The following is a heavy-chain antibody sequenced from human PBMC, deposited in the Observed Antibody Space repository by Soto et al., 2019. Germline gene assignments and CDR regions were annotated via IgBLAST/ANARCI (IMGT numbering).Heavy chain of an antibody. J-gene: IGHJ4*02. CDR1: GGTFSSYA. Sequence: SVKVSCKASGGTFSSYAISWVRQAPGQGLEWMGGIIPIFGTANYAQKFQGRVTITADESTSTAYMELSSLRSEDTAVYYCARDRCSGGSCHGYFDYWGQVNLVTVSS. D-gene: IGHD2-15*01. CDR3: ARDRCSGGSCHGYFDY. CDR2: IIPIFGTA. V-gene: IGHV1-69*13.